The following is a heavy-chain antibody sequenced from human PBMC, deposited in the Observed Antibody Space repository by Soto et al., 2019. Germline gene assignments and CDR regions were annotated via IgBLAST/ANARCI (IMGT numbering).Heavy chain of an antibody. Sequence: EVQLVESGGGLVQPGGSLRLSCAASGFTFSSYWMSWVRQAPGKGLEWVANIKQEGSEKYYVDSVKGRFTISRDNAKNSLYLQMNSLRAVDTSVYYCARVMTGAFDYWGQGTLVTVSS. D-gene: IGHD3-9*01. J-gene: IGHJ4*02. CDR2: IKQEGSEK. V-gene: IGHV3-7*01. CDR3: ARVMTGAFDY. CDR1: GFTFSSYW.